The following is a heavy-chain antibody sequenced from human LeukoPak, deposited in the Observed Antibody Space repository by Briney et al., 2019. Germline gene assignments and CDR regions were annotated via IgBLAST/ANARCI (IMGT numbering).Heavy chain of an antibody. V-gene: IGHV3-66*01. Sequence: GGSLRLSCAASGFTLSSSAMSWVRQAPGKGLEWVSVIYSGGSTYYADSVKGRFTISRDNSKDTLYLQMNSLRAEDTAVYYCARDKGLAVAGTYYYYGMDVWGQGTTVTVSS. J-gene: IGHJ6*02. CDR2: IYSGGST. CDR3: ARDKGLAVAGTYYYYGMDV. CDR1: GFTLSSSA. D-gene: IGHD6-19*01.